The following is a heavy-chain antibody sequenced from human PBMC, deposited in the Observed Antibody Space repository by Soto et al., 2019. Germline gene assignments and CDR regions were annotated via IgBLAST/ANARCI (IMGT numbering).Heavy chain of an antibody. J-gene: IGHJ4*02. CDR3: AREGRMGTFDY. Sequence: PWETLSLTCTVSGGSVSGGSYFWSWVRQPPGKGLEWIGYFYYSGSTKYNPSLKSRVTILEDTSKNQFSLKLNSVTAADTAVYYCAREGRMGTFDYWGQGALVT. CDR2: FYYSGST. CDR1: GGSVSGGSYF. V-gene: IGHV4-61*01. D-gene: IGHD1-1*01.